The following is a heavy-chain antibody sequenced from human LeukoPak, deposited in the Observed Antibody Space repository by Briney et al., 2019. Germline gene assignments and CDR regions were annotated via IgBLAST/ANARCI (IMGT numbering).Heavy chain of an antibody. CDR1: GYTFTSFD. J-gene: IGHJ3*02. V-gene: IGHV1-18*01. CDR2: ISAYNGNS. CDR3: ARDSPGRKYSSGWYGAFDI. Sequence: GASVNVSCKASGYTFTSFDINWVRQAPGQGLEWMGWISAYNGNSHYTQKFQGRVTMTTDTSTSTAYMELRSLRSDDTAVYYCARDSPGRKYSSGWYGAFDIWGQGTMVTVSS. D-gene: IGHD6-19*01.